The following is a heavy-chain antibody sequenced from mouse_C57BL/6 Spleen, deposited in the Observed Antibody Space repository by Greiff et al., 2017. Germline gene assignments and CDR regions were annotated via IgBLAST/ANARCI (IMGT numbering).Heavy chain of an antibody. CDR1: GYSFTDYN. Sequence: VQLQQSGPELVKPGASVKISCKASGYSFTDYNMNWVKQSNGKSLEWIGVINPNYGTTSYNQKFKGKATLTVYQSSSTAYRQLNSVTSEDSAVYYCANDGSSYGSWFAYWGQGTLVTVSA. D-gene: IGHD1-1*01. CDR2: INPNYGTT. CDR3: ANDGSSYGSWFAY. V-gene: IGHV1-39*01. J-gene: IGHJ3*01.